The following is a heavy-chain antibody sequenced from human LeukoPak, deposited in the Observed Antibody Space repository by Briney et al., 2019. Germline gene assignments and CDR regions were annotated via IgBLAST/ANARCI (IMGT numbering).Heavy chain of an antibody. CDR1: GFTFSSYA. CDR3: AKDSYGDYAIDY. D-gene: IGHD4-17*01. V-gene: IGHV3-23*01. J-gene: IGHJ4*02. Sequence: PGGSLRLSCAASGFTFSSYAMSWVRQAPGKGLDWVSAISGSGGSTYYADSVKGRFTISRDNSKNTLYLQMNSLRAEDTAVYYCAKDSYGDYAIDYWGQGTLVTVSS. CDR2: ISGSGGST.